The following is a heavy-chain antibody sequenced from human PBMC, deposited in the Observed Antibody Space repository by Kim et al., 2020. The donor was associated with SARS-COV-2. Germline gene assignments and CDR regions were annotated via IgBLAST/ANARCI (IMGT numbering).Heavy chain of an antibody. CDR2: IIPIFGTA. D-gene: IGHD3-22*01. CDR1: GGTFSSYA. J-gene: IGHJ4*02. CDR3: ARDYYDSSGYLYYFDY. Sequence: SVKVSCKASGGTFSSYAISWVRQAPGQGLEWMGGIIPIFGTANYAQKFQGRVTITADESTSTAYMELSSLRSEDTAVYYCARDYYDSSGYLYYFDYWGQGTLVTVSS. V-gene: IGHV1-69*13.